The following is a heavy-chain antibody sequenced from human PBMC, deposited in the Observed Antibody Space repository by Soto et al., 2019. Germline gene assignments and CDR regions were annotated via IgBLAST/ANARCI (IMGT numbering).Heavy chain of an antibody. J-gene: IGHJ6*02. CDR2: IYYSGST. Sequence: PSETLSLTCSVSGGSISSGGYYWSWIRQHPGKGLEWTGYIYYSGSTYYNPSLKSRVTISVDTSKNQFSLKLSSVTAADTAVYYCARDIPLAVAGRLSREGHHYYYGMDVWGQGTTVTVSS. CDR3: ARDIPLAVAGRLSREGHHYYYGMDV. V-gene: IGHV4-31*03. D-gene: IGHD6-19*01. CDR1: GGSISSGGYY.